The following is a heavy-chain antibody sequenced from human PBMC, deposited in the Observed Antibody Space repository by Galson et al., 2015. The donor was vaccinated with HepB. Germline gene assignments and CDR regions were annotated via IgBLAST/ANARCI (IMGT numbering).Heavy chain of an antibody. CDR3: ARDRGGSGSFLSKFYDMDV. D-gene: IGHD3-10*01. J-gene: IGHJ6*03. CDR1: GFTFSSYN. V-gene: IGHV3-48*03. Sequence: SLRLSCAASGFTFSSYNMNWVRQAPGKGLEWVSYISSDSSSIYYANSVKGRFTIFRDNARNSLWLQMNSLRAEDTAIYYCARDRGGSGSFLSKFYDMDVWGQGTTVTVSS. CDR2: ISSDSSSI.